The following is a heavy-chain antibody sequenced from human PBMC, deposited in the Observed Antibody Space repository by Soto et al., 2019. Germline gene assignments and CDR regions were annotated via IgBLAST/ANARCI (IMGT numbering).Heavy chain of an antibody. CDR3: ASSFRGDCSGGICYPHFFDY. CDR2: IYYSGST. Sequence: SETLSLTCAVSGGSISSGDYYWSWIRQHPGKGLEWIGYIYYSGSTYYNPSLKSRITLSVDTSKNQFSLKLSSVTTADTALYYCASSFRGDCSGGICYPHFFDYWGQGALVTVSS. J-gene: IGHJ4*02. V-gene: IGHV4-31*11. D-gene: IGHD2-15*01. CDR1: GGSISSGDYY.